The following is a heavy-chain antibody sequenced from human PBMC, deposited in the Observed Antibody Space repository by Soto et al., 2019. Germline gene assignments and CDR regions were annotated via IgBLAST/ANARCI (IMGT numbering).Heavy chain of an antibody. CDR3: ARLTSAGINNRHSDR. D-gene: IGHD2-15*01. V-gene: IGHV4-59*08. CDR1: GVSIRDYY. Sequence: QGQLLESGPGLVKPSETLSLTCMFSGVSIRDYYLSWVRLSPGKGLEWIGHVGDVRTTYNPSFKSRVDISLDTSRSTLALQMTSVTAADTATYYCARLTSAGINNRHSDRWGQGVPVTVSS. CDR2: VGDVRT. J-gene: IGHJ5*02.